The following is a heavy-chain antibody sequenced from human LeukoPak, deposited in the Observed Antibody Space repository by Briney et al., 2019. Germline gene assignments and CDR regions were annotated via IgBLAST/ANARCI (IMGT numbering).Heavy chain of an antibody. CDR3: ARESVATWVKRLDY. V-gene: IGHV4-30-4*01. D-gene: IGHD5-12*01. CDR1: GGSISSGDYY. CDR2: IYYSGST. Sequence: SETLSLTCTVSGGSISSGDYYWSWIRQPPGKGLEWIGYIYYSGSTYYNPPLKSRVTISVDTSKNQFSLKLSSVTAADTAVYYCARESVATWVKRLDYWGQGTLVTVSS. J-gene: IGHJ4*02.